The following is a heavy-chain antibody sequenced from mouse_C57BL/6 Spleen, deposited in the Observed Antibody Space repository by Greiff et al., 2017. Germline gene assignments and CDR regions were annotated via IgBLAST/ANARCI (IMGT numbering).Heavy chain of an antibody. J-gene: IGHJ2*01. Sequence: EVNVVESGGGLVQPKGSLKLSCAASGFTFNTYALHWVRQAPGQGLEWVARLRSKSSNYATYYADSVKDRFPISREDSQSMLYLQMNNLKTEDTAMYYCVRAREGYYDYRGQGTTLTVSS. CDR3: VRAREGYYDY. CDR2: LRSKSSNYAT. D-gene: IGHD2-3*01. V-gene: IGHV10-3*01. CDR1: GFTFNTYA.